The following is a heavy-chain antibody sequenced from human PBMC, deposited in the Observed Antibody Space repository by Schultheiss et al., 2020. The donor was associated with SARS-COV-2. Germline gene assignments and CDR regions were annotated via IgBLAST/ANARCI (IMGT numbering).Heavy chain of an antibody. CDR3: AKGDTLAAAGTLTYYYGMDV. J-gene: IGHJ6*02. D-gene: IGHD6-13*01. Sequence: GGSLRLSCAASGFTFSNAWMSWVRQAPGKGLEWVGRIKSKTDGGTTDYAAPVKGRFTISRDNSKNTLYLQMNSLRAEDTAVYYCAKGDTLAAAGTLTYYYGMDVWGQGTTVTVSS. CDR2: IKSKTDGGTT. V-gene: IGHV3-15*01. CDR1: GFTFSNAW.